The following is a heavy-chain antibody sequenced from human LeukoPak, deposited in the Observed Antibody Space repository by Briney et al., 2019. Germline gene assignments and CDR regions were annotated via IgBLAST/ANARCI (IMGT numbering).Heavy chain of an antibody. V-gene: IGHV4-39*01. CDR2: VFHTGTA. Sequence: PSETLSLTCSVSGASISRTTYYWGWIRQPPGKGLEWIGSVFHTGTAYYNPSLRSRVTLSVDTSKNQFSLKMSSVTAADTAVYYCTKNDVGDYGTWGRGTLVAVSS. CDR3: TKNDVGDYGT. CDR1: GASISRTTYY. D-gene: IGHD4-17*01. J-gene: IGHJ5*02.